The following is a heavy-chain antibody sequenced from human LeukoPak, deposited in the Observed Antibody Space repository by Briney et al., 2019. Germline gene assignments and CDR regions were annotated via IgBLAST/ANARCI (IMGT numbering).Heavy chain of an antibody. D-gene: IGHD6-6*01. CDR2: ISYDGSNK. CDR1: GFTFSSYA. V-gene: IGHV3-30-3*01. Sequence: GGSLRLSCAASGFTFSSYAMNWVRQAQGKGLEWVALISYDGSNKYYADSVQGRFTISRDYSKNTLYLQMNSLRVEDTAVYYCARDGEAARILDYWGQGTLVTVSS. CDR3: ARDGEAARILDY. J-gene: IGHJ4*02.